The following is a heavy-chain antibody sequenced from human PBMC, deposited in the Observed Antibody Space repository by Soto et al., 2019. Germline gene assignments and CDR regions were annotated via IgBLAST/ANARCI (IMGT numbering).Heavy chain of an antibody. CDR3: AHSRGDGDYFPY. D-gene: IGHD3-16*01. J-gene: IGHJ4*02. Sequence: QITLKESGPTLVKPTQTLTLTCTFSGFSLSTTGKSVAWIRQPPGKALEWLSVIYWDVDKRYSPSLNTRLTIAKDTSKNQVVLKLTNMDPADTGTYYCAHSRGDGDYFPYWGQGTLVSVSS. CDR1: GFSLSTTGKS. CDR2: IYWDVDK. V-gene: IGHV2-5*02.